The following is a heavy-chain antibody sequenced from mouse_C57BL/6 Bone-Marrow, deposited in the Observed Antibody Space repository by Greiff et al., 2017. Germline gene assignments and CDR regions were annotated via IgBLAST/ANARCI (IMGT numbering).Heavy chain of an antibody. CDR2: INPGSGGT. J-gene: IGHJ2*01. CDR3: ARKVGSSYLYFDY. Sequence: VQLQQSGAELVRPGTSVKVSCKASGYAFTNYLIEWVKQRPGQGLEWIGVINPGSGGTNYNEKFKGKATLTADKSSSTAYMQLSSLTSEDSAVYFFARKVGSSYLYFDYWGQGTTLTVSS. V-gene: IGHV1-54*01. CDR1: GYAFTNYL. D-gene: IGHD1-1*01.